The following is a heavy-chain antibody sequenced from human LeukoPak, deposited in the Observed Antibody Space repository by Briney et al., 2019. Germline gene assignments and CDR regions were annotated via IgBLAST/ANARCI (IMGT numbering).Heavy chain of an antibody. V-gene: IGHV3-23*01. D-gene: IGHD3-10*01. CDR3: AKRISGSGSLLPNDY. CDR2: ISGSGGST. J-gene: IGHJ4*02. CDR1: GFTFSSYA. Sequence: PGGSLRLSCAASGFTFSSYAMSWVRQAPGKGLEWVSAISGSGGSTYYADSVKGRFTISRDNSKNTLYLQMNSLRAEDTAVYYCAKRISGSGSLLPNDYWGQGTLVTVSS.